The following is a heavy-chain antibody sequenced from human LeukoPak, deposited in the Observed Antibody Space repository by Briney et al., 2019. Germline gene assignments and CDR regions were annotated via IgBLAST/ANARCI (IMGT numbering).Heavy chain of an antibody. CDR2: ISPINGQT. V-gene: IGHV1-18*01. CDR3: VRTWDYNPRGRFDD. CDR1: GYTFVNYA. D-gene: IGHD3-10*01. Sequence: ASVKVSCKASGYTFVNYAITWVRQAPGQGLEWMGWISPINGQTNYAQNVQGRVTMTIDTSTSTAYMELRSLRTDDAAVYYCVRTWDYNPRGRFDDWGQGTRVTVSS. J-gene: IGHJ4*02.